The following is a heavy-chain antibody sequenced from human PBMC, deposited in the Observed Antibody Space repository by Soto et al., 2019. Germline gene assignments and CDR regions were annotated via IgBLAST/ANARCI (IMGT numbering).Heavy chain of an antibody. CDR1: KYAFTEYF. V-gene: IGHV1-2*02. Sequence: GSAVKVCCKASKYAFTEYFLHWGRQAPGQGLEWVGWLNPNTGATNYTQKFQGRVTMTRDTSISTAYMELGRLIPDDTAVYFCARDRGGNFYDSIRGSFSPAIDPVSWRQGVPVTVS. J-gene: IGHJ5*02. D-gene: IGHD3-22*01. CDR3: ARDRGGNFYDSIRGSFSPAIDPVS. CDR2: LNPNTGAT.